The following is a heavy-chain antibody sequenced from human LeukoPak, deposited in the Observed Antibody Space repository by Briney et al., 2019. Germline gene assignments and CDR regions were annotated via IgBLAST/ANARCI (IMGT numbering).Heavy chain of an antibody. CDR1: GYTFTGYY. CDR2: INPNSGGT. J-gene: IGHJ6*02. D-gene: IGHD6-19*01. Sequence: GASVKVSCKASGYTFTGYYMHWVRQAPGQGLEWMGWINPNSGGTNYAQKLQGRVTMTTDTSTSTAYMELRSLRSDDTAVYYCARDGVVVGDRIAVADRYYYYGMDVWGQGTTVTVSS. CDR3: ARDGVVVGDRIAVADRYYYYGMDV. V-gene: IGHV1-2*02.